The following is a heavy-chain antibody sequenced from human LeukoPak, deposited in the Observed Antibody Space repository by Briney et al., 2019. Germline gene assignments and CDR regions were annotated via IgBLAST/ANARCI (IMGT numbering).Heavy chain of an antibody. CDR1: GFSFSGYG. J-gene: IGHJ6*03. D-gene: IGHD2-15*01. CDR3: AKVMPPGRIRFYSYYMDA. CDR2: IRYDGSNE. Sequence: QTGGSLRLSCAASGFSFSGYGMHWVRQAPGKGLEWVAFIRYDGSNEYYADSVKGRFTISRDKSKNTLSLQMNGLRVEDTAVYYCAKVMPPGRIRFYSYYMDAWGKGTTVSVS. V-gene: IGHV3-30*02.